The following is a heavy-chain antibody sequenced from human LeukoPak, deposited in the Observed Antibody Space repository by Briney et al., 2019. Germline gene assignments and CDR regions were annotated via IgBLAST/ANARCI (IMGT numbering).Heavy chain of an antibody. J-gene: IGHJ4*02. CDR1: GYTFTGYY. D-gene: IGHD4-17*01. CDR2: INPNNGGT. V-gene: IGHV1-2*02. Sequence: ASVKVSCKASGYTFTGYYIHWVRQAPGQGLEWMGWINPNNGGTDYAQKFQGRDMMTRDTSISTAYMELNSLRSDDTAVYYCTRMYDYGDLIPFDYWGQGTLVTVSS. CDR3: TRMYDYGDLIPFDY.